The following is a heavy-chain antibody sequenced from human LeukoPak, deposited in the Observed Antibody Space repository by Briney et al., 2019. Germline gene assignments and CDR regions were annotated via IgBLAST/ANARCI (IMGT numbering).Heavy chain of an antibody. CDR2: ISGSGGST. V-gene: IGHV3-23*01. D-gene: IGHD3-22*01. J-gene: IGHJ5*02. CDR3: AKGTYYYDSSGYYA. Sequence: GGSLRLSCAASGFTFSSYGMSWVRQAPGKGLEWVSAISGSGGSTYYADSVKGRFTISRDNSKNTLYPQMNSLRAEDTAVYYCAKGTYYYDSSGYYAWGQGTLVTVSS. CDR1: GFTFSSYG.